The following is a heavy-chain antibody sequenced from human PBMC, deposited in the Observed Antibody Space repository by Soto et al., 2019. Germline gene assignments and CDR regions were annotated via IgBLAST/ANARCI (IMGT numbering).Heavy chain of an antibody. V-gene: IGHV1-69*01. J-gene: IGHJ6*02. Sequence: QVQLVQSGAEVKKPGSSVKVSCKASGGTFSSYAISWVRQAPGQGLEWMGGIIPIFGTANYAQKFQGRVTITPDESTSTAYMELSSLRSEDTAVYCCARVDVIVVLPADAYGMDVWGQGTTVTVSS. CDR3: ARVDVIVVLPADAYGMDV. CDR2: IIPIFGTA. CDR1: GGTFSSYA. D-gene: IGHD2-2*01.